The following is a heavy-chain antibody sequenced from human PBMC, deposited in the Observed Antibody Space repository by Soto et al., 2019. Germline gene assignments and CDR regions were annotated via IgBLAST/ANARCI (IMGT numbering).Heavy chain of an antibody. CDR1: GFTFSSYA. J-gene: IGHJ4*02. D-gene: IGHD3-16*01. CDR2: ISYDGSNK. V-gene: IGHV3-30-3*01. Sequence: QVQLVESGGGVVQPGRSLRLSCAASGFTFSSYAMHWVRQAPGKGLEWVAVISYDGSNKYYADSVKGRFTISRDNSKNTLYLQMNSRRAEDTAVYYCARESMIGGQGTLVTVSS. CDR3: ARESMI.